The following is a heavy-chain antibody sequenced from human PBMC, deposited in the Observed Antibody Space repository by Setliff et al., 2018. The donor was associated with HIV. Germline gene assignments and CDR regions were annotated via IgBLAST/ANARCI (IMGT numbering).Heavy chain of an antibody. D-gene: IGHD3-10*01. CDR2: ISHGGSA. CDR3: ARDYYDDSYYRPGIYYYYYMDV. J-gene: IGHJ6*03. V-gene: IGHV4-4*02. Sequence: LSLTCAVSGGSIRTGDWWSWVRQSPGKGLEWIGEISHGGSANYNPSLRSRVTISVDTSSNQFSLKLSSVTAADTAVYYCARDYYDDSYYRPGIYYYYYMDVWGKGTTVTVSS. CDR1: GGSIRTGDW.